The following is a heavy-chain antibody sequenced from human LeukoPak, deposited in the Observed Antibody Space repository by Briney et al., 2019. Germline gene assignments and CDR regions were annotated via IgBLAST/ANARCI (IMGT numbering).Heavy chain of an antibody. D-gene: IGHD6-13*01. CDR3: ARDGGGGSSWYYYYYGMDV. J-gene: IGHJ6*02. CDR1: GGSISSYY. CDR2: IYYSGST. V-gene: IGHV4-59*01. Sequence: SETLSLTCTVSGGSISSYYWSWIRQPPAKGLEWIGYIYYSGSTNYNPSLKSRVTISVDTSKNQFSLKLSSVTAADTAVYYCARDGGGGSSWYYYYYGMDVWGQGTTVTVSS.